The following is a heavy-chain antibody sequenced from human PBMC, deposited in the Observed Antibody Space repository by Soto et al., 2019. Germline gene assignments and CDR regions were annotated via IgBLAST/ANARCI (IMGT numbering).Heavy chain of an antibody. CDR2: IVVGSGNT. V-gene: IGHV1-58*01. CDR1: GFTFTSSA. D-gene: IGHD3-22*01. Sequence: SVKVSCKASGFTFTSSAVQCVRQARGQRLEWIGWIVVGSGNTNYAQKFQERVTITRDMSTSTAYMELSSLRSEDTAVYYCAAAPPHSSGYSLDYWGQGTLVTVSS. CDR3: AAAPPHSSGYSLDY. J-gene: IGHJ4*02.